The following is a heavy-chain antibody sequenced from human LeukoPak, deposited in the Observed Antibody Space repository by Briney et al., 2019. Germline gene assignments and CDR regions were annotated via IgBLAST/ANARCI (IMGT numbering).Heavy chain of an antibody. CDR1: GYTLTRNY. D-gene: IGHD3-16*01. CDR3: TRDYGGFSRFDP. CDR2: FNPNGGAA. V-gene: IGHV1-46*01. J-gene: IGHJ5*01. Sequence: GASVKVACKASGYTLTRNYMHWVRQAPGEGLEWMGIFNPNGGAATYAQKFEGRVTMTMDMSTSTFYMDVSSLKSEDTAVYYCTRDYGGFSRFDPWGQGTLVTVSS.